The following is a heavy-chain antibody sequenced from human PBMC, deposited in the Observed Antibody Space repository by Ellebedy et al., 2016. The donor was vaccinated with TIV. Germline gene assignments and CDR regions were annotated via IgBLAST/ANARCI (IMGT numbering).Heavy chain of an antibody. V-gene: IGHV3-9*01. CDR3: AKAYDSSGYYYFDY. Sequence: SLKISCAASGFTFDDYAMHWVRQAPGKGLEWVSGISWNSGSIGYADSVKGRFTISRDNAKNSLYLQMNSLRAEDTALYYCAKAYDSSGYYYFDYWGQGTLVTVSS. D-gene: IGHD3-22*01. CDR2: ISWNSGSI. CDR1: GFTFDDYA. J-gene: IGHJ4*02.